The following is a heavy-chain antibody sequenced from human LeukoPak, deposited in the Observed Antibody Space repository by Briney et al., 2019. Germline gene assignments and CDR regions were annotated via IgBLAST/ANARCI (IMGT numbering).Heavy chain of an antibody. CDR1: GGSFDGYY. CDR3: ARMPTYLDYGY. D-gene: IGHD4-17*01. V-gene: IGHV4-34*01. J-gene: IGHJ4*02. CDR2: INHSGST. Sequence: SETLSLTCAVYGGSFDGYYCSWIRQPPGKGLEWIGEINHSGSTNYNPSLKSRVTISVDTSKHQFSLKLSSVTAADTAVYYCARMPTYLDYGYWGQGTLVTVSS.